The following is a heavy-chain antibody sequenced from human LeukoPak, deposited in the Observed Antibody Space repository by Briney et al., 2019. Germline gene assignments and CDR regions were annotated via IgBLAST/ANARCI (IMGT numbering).Heavy chain of an antibody. CDR3: AKSASYYYYYMDV. CDR1: GFTFTTYS. V-gene: IGHV3-21*04. Sequence: GGSLRLSCAASGFTFTTYSMNWVRQAPGKGPEWVSSISSTSSYVYYADSVRGRFTISRDNAKNSLYLQMDSLRAEDTAVYYCAKSASYYYYYMDVWGKGTTVTVSS. CDR2: ISSTSSYV. J-gene: IGHJ6*03.